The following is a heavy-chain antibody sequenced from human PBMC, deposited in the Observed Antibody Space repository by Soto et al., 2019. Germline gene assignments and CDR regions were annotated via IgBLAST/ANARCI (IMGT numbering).Heavy chain of an antibody. CDR3: ARGQRFSDSFDP. CDR2: IYSSGGT. Sequence: SETLSLTCTVSGGAISGYYWTWIRQSAGKGLEWIGRIYSSGGTKYNPSLQSRVTMSLDTSKNQLSLRLSSVTAADTAVYYCARGQRFSDSFDPWGQGTLVTVSS. D-gene: IGHD3-3*01. CDR1: GGAISGYY. V-gene: IGHV4-4*07. J-gene: IGHJ5*02.